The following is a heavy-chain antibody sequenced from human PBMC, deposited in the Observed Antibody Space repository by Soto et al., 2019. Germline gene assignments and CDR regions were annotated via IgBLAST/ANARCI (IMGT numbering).Heavy chain of an antibody. V-gene: IGHV3-21*01. J-gene: IGHJ6*02. CDR2: ISSSSSYI. D-gene: IGHD1-26*01. Sequence: EVQLVESGGGLVKPGGSLRLSCAASGVTFSSYSMNWVRQAPGKVLEWVSSISSSSSYIYYADSVKGRFTISRDNAKNSLYLQMNSLRAEDTAVYYCAREMALGSYGMDVWGQGTTVTVSS. CDR3: AREMALGSYGMDV. CDR1: GVTFSSYS.